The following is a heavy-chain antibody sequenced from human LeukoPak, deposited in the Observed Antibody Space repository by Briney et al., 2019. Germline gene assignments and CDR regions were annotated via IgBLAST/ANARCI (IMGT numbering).Heavy chain of an antibody. CDR3: AREILYYGSGSYRNY. V-gene: IGHV4-38-2*02. J-gene: IGHJ4*02. CDR2: IYHSGST. Sequence: PSETLSLTCTVSGYSISSGYYWGWIRQPPGKGLEWIGSIYHSGSTYYNPSLKSRVTISVDTSKNQFSLKLSSVTAADTAVYYCAREILYYGSGSYRNYWGQGTLVTVSS. D-gene: IGHD3-10*01. CDR1: GYSISSGYY.